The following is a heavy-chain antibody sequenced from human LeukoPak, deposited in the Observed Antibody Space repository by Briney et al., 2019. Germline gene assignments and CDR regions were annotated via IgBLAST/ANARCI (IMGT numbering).Heavy chain of an antibody. CDR2: IYYSGST. CDR1: GGSISSHY. J-gene: IGHJ3*02. D-gene: IGHD3-3*01. V-gene: IGHV4-59*11. Sequence: SETLSLTCIVSGGSISSHYWSWIRQPPGKGLEWIGYIYYSGSTNYNPSLKSRVTISVDTSKNQFSLKLSSVTAADTAVYYCARDKWSGEAFDIWGQGTMVTVSS. CDR3: ARDKWSGEAFDI.